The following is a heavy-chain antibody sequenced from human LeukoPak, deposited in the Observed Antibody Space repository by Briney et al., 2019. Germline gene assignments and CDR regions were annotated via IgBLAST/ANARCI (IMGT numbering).Heavy chain of an antibody. V-gene: IGHV4-59*01. D-gene: IGHD3-3*01. CDR1: GGSISSYY. CDR3: AGTSYYDFWSGYNWFDP. J-gene: IGHJ5*02. CDR2: IYYSGST. Sequence: PSETLSLTCTVSGGSISSYYWSWIRQPPGKGLEWIGYIYYSGSTNYNPSLKSRVTISVDTSKNQFSLKLSSVTAADTAVYYCAGTSYYDFWSGYNWFDPWGQGTLVTVSS.